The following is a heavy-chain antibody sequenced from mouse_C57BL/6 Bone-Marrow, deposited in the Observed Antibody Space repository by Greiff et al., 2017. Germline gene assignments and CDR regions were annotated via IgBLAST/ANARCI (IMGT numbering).Heavy chain of an antibody. D-gene: IGHD1-1*01. J-gene: IGHJ2*01. Sequence: QVQLQQPGAELVKPGASVKLSCKASGYTFTSYWMQWVKQRPGQGLEWIGEIDPSDSYTNYNQKFKGKDTLTVDTSSSTAYMQLSRLTSEDSAVYYCARPPIITTVVADYWGQGTTLTVSS. CDR3: ARPPIITTVVADY. CDR1: GYTFTSYW. V-gene: IGHV1-50*01. CDR2: IDPSDSYT.